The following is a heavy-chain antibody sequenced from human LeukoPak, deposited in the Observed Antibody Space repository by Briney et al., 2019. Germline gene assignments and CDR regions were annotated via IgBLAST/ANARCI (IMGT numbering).Heavy chain of an antibody. J-gene: IGHJ4*02. CDR1: RYTFTGYY. V-gene: IGHV1-2*02. Sequence: ASVKVSCKASRYTFTGYYMHWLRQAPGQGLEWMGWINPNSGGTNYAQKFQGRVTMTRDTSISTAYMELSRLRSDDTAVYYCARVIKEGIVGATTLTDYWGQGTLVTVSS. CDR3: ARVIKEGIVGATTLTDY. D-gene: IGHD1-26*01. CDR2: INPNSGGT.